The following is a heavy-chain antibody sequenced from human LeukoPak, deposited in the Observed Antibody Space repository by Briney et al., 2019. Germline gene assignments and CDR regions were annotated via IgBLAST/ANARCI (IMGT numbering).Heavy chain of an antibody. J-gene: IGHJ4*02. D-gene: IGHD2-15*01. CDR2: ISSDASIT. V-gene: IGHV3-74*01. CDR3: ATSARTYLGSSLDY. CDR1: GFTFSNYA. Sequence: GGSLRLSCAASGFTFSNYAMSWVRQAPGKGLVWVSRISSDASITSYADPVKGRFTISRDNAKNTLYLQMNSLRAEDTALYYCATSARTYLGSSLDYWGQGTLVTVSS.